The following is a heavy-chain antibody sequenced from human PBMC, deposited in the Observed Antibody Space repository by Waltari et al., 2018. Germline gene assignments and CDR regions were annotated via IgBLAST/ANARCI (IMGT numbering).Heavy chain of an antibody. CDR3: AREAEGRAQDAFDI. J-gene: IGHJ3*02. Sequence: QVQLVQSGAEVKKPGSSVTVPCKASGGTFSSYAISWVRRAHGQGLEWMGGIIPIFGTANYAQKFQGRVTITADESTSTAYMELSSLRSEDTAVYYCAREAEGRAQDAFDIWGQGTMVTVSS. CDR1: GGTFSSYA. CDR2: IIPIFGTA. D-gene: IGHD2-15*01. V-gene: IGHV1-69*01.